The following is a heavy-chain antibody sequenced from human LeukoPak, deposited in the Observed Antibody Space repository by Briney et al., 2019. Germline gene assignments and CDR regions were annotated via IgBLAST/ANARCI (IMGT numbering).Heavy chain of an antibody. CDR1: GFTFSDYS. Sequence: GGSLRLSCAASGFTFSDYSMNWVRQAPGKGLEWISYVGISSGNTKYAASVKGRFTISGDKAKNSLYLQMNSLRVEDTAVYYCARDTKYAFDNWGQGTLVTVSS. V-gene: IGHV3-48*01. J-gene: IGHJ4*02. CDR3: ARDTKYAFDN. CDR2: VGISSGNT. D-gene: IGHD2-2*01.